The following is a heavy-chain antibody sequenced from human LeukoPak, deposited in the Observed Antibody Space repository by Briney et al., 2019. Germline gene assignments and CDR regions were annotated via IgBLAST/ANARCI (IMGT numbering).Heavy chain of an antibody. D-gene: IGHD6-13*01. Sequence: SETLSLTCAVSDGSISSSSYYWGWIRQPPGKGLEWIGSIYYSGSTYYNPSLKSRVTISVDTSKNQFSLKLSSVTAADTAVYYCARYSSSWYRWGQGTLVTVSS. J-gene: IGHJ4*02. V-gene: IGHV4-39*01. CDR2: IYYSGST. CDR1: DGSISSSSYY. CDR3: ARYSSSWYR.